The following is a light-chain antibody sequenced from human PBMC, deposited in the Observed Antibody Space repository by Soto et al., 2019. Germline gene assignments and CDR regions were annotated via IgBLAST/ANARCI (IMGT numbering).Light chain of an antibody. J-gene: IGLJ1*01. CDR3: CSNAAGSTYV. CDR1: SSDVGSHNL. V-gene: IGLV2-23*01. Sequence: QSALTQPASVSGSPGQSITISCTGTSSDVGSHNLVSWYQHYPGKAPKLIIFEAIKRPSGVSNRFSGSKSGSTASLTISGLQAEDEADYYCCSNAAGSTYVFGTGTKLTVL. CDR2: EAI.